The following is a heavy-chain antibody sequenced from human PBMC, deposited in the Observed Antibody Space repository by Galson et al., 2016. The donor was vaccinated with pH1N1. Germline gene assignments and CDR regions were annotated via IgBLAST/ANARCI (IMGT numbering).Heavy chain of an antibody. V-gene: IGHV4-61*09. J-gene: IGHJ4*02. D-gene: IGHD2-2*01. CDR1: GTSISSGSYY. CDR3: ARDRSPARLYY. CDR2: IHTSGST. Sequence: TLSLTCTVSGTSISSGSYYWSWIRQPAGKGLEWIGHIHTSGSTNYNPSLKSRVTISVDTSKNQFSLKVSSATAADTAVYYCARDRSPARLYYWGQGTLVTVSS.